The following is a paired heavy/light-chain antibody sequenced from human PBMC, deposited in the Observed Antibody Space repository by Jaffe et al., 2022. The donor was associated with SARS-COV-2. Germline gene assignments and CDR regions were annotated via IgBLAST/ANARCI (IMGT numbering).Light chain of an antibody. CDR1: QSLLYSNGFIY. V-gene: IGKV2-28*01. Sequence: EIVMTQSPASLPVTPGEPASISCRSSQSLLYSNGFIYLQWYLQKPGQSPQLLIYLGSNRASGVPDRFSGSGSGTDFTLKISRVEPEDVGVYYCGQTLQTPTFGQGTKLEIK. CDR3: GQTLQTPT. J-gene: IGKJ2*01. CDR2: LGS.
Heavy chain of an antibody. Sequence: QEQLVESGGGVVQPGRSLTLSCAASGFTFSDYSLHWVRQAPGKGLQWVAFMSSDETNKDYAESVRGRFTISRDKFKNTLHLHMTSLRPDDTAVYYCARDRRRVVTSYIMDVWGQGTTVTVSS. CDR3: ARDRRRVVTSYIMDV. V-gene: IGHV3-30-3*01. CDR2: MSSDETNK. D-gene: IGHD2-21*02. CDR1: GFTFSDYS. J-gene: IGHJ6*02.